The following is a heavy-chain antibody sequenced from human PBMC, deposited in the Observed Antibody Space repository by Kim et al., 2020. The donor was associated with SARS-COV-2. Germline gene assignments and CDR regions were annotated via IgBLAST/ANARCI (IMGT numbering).Heavy chain of an antibody. Sequence: GGSLRLSCAASGFTFSSYAMSWVRQAPGKGLEWVSAISGSGGSTYYADSVKGRFTIPRDNSKNTLYLQMNSLRAEDTAVYYCAKDGGYYDSRGTNWGQGTLGTVSS. J-gene: IGHJ4*02. CDR2: ISGSGGST. D-gene: IGHD3-22*01. V-gene: IGHV3-23*01. CDR1: GFTFSSYA. CDR3: AKDGGYYDSRGTN.